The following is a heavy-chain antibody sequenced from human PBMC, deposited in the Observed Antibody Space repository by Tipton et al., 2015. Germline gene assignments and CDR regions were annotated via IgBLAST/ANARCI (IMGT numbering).Heavy chain of an antibody. J-gene: IGHJ4*02. CDR1: GGSVSNSTYY. Sequence: TLSLTCTVSGGSVSNSTYYWGWIRQPPGKGLEWIVSMHYSGNTFYNPSLESRVTISVDSSKNQFSLKLRYVAAADTAVYYCATIELTTETFASWGQGTLVTVSS. CDR2: MHYSGNT. V-gene: IGHV4-39*07. D-gene: IGHD4-11*01. CDR3: ATIELTTETFAS.